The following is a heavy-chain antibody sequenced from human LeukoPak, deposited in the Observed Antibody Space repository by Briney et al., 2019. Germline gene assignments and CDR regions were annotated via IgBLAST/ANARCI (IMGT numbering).Heavy chain of an antibody. V-gene: IGHV4-39*01. Sequence: SETLSLTCTVSGGSISSSSYYWGWIRQPPGKGLEWIGSIYYSGSTYYNPSLKSRVTISVDTSKNQFSLKLSSVTAADTAVYYCARVASGSYYNYYYYYMDVWGKGTTVTVSS. CDR3: ARVASGSYYNYYYYYMDV. CDR1: GGSISSSSYY. CDR2: IYYSGST. D-gene: IGHD1-26*01. J-gene: IGHJ6*03.